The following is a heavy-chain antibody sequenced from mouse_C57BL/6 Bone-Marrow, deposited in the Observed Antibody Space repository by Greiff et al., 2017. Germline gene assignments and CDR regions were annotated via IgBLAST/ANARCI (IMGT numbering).Heavy chain of an antibody. CDR2: IDPEDGDT. D-gene: IGHD1-1*01. V-gene: IGHV14-1*01. CDR3: TIIYYYGSSPYWYFDV. Sequence: VQLQQSGAELVRPGASVKLSCTASGFNIKDYYMHWVKQRPEQGLEWIGRIDPEDGDTEYAPKFQGKATMTADTSSNTAYLQLSSLTSEDTAVDYCTIIYYYGSSPYWYFDVWGTGTTVTVSS. J-gene: IGHJ1*03. CDR1: GFNIKDYY.